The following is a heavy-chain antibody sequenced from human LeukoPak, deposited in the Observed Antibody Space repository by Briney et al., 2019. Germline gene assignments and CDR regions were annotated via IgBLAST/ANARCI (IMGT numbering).Heavy chain of an antibody. D-gene: IGHD2-21*02. CDR3: ARDRLSANAFDM. CDR1: GGSITNYY. V-gene: IGHV4-59*01. CDR2: ISHIGST. J-gene: IGHJ3*02. Sequence: PSETLSLTCSVSGGSITNYYWNWMRQPPGKGLEWIGYISHIGSTNYNPSLKRRLTISVDRSKNQFYLKLTSVTAADTAIYYCARDRLSANAFDMWGQGTVVTVSS.